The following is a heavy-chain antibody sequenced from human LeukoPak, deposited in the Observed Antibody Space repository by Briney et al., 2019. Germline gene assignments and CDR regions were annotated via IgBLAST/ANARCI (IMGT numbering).Heavy chain of an antibody. CDR2: IKQDGSEK. V-gene: IGHV3-7*01. J-gene: IGHJ4*02. CDR3: ARDPRYDFWSGYADY. Sequence: GGPLRLSCAASGFTFSSYWMSWVRQAPGKGLEWVANIKQDGSEKYYVGSVKGRFTISRDNAKNSLYLQMNSLRAEDTAMYYCARDPRYDFWSGYADYWGQGTLVTVSS. CDR1: GFTFSSYW. D-gene: IGHD3-3*01.